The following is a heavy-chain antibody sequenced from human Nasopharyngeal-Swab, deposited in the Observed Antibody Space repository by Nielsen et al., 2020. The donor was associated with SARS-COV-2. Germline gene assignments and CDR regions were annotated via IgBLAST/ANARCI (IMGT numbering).Heavy chain of an antibody. CDR3: ARVFGVVNPYYYYYYMDV. Sequence: SETLSLTCAVSGYSISSGCYWGWIRQPPGKGLEWIGSIYHSGSTYYNPSLKSRVTISVDTSKNQFSLKLSSVTAADTAVYYCARVFGVVNPYYYYYYMDVWGKGTTVTVSS. J-gene: IGHJ6*03. CDR2: IYHSGST. D-gene: IGHD3-3*01. V-gene: IGHV4-38-2*01. CDR1: GYSISSGCY.